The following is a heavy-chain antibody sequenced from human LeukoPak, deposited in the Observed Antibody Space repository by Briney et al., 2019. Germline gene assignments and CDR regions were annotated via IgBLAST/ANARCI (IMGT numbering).Heavy chain of an antibody. J-gene: IGHJ5*02. CDR3: VRNPTMYYYGSGSPNWFDP. Sequence: KPSETLSLTCTVSGGSISSSSYYWGWIRQPPGKGLEWIGSIYYSGSTYYNPSLKSRVTISVDTSKNQFSLKLSSVTAADTAVYYCVRNPTMYYYGSGSPNWFDPWGQGTLVTVSS. CDR2: IYYSGST. D-gene: IGHD3-10*01. CDR1: GGSISSSSYY. V-gene: IGHV4-39*01.